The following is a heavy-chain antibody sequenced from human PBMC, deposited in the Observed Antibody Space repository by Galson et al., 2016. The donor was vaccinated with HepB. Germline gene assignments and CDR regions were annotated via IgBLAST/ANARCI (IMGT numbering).Heavy chain of an antibody. D-gene: IGHD4/OR15-4a*01. CDR3: VRGFCAKATCYKVDY. V-gene: IGHV1-69*13. J-gene: IGHJ4*02. CDR2: IIPIFGTT. Sequence: SVKVSCKASGGTFSSYSINWVRQAPGQGLDWMGSIIPIFGTTNYAQKFQGRVTITANESTSTAYMELTSLRSEDTAIYYWVRGFCAKATCYKVDYWGQGTLVSVSS. CDR1: GGTFSSYS.